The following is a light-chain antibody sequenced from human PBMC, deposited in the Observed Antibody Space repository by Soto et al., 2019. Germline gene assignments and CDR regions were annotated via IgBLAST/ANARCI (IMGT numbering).Light chain of an antibody. CDR3: QQCYSARPT. CDR1: QSISIY. Sequence: DIQMTQSPSSLSASVGDRVTITCRASQSISIYLNWYQQKPGKAPKLLIYAASNLQSGVPSRFSGSGSGTDFTLTISSLQPEDFATYYCQQCYSARPTLGQGTKLEIK. J-gene: IGKJ2*01. CDR2: AAS. V-gene: IGKV1-39*01.